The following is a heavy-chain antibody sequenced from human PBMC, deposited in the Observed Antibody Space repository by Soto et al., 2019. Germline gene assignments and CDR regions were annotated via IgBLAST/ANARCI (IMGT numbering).Heavy chain of an antibody. CDR3: ARHYSSAWYKVDH. CDR1: CGSMSSYY. J-gene: IGHJ4*02. V-gene: IGHV4-59*01. CDR2: VYYSGST. D-gene: IGHD6-13*01. Sequence: SETLSLTCTVSCGSMSSYYWSWIRQPPGKGLEWIGYVYYSGSTNYNPSLKSRVTISVDTSKNEFSLKLSSVTAADTAVYYCARHYSSAWYKVDHWGQGTLVTVSS.